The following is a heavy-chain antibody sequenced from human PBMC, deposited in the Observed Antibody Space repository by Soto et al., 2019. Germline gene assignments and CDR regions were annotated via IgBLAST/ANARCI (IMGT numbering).Heavy chain of an antibody. V-gene: IGHV1-3*01. CDR2: INAGNGNT. CDR1: GYTFTSYA. Sequence: ASVKVSCKASGYTFTSYAMHWVRQAPGQRLEWMGWINAGNGNTKYSQKLQGRVTMTTDTSTSTAYMELRSLRSDDTAVYYCARDSIIPEQWLATFDYWGQGALVTVSS. CDR3: ARDSIIPEQWLATFDY. J-gene: IGHJ4*02. D-gene: IGHD6-19*01.